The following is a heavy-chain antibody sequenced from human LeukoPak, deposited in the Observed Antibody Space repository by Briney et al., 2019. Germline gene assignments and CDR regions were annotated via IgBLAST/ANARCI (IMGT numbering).Heavy chain of an antibody. CDR2: IVVGSGNA. J-gene: IGHJ4*02. Sequence: AAVKVSCKASGFTFTSSAVQWVRQARGQRLEWIGWIVVGSGNANYAQKFQERVTITRDMSTSTAYMELRSLRSDDTAVYYCARDSYYDFWSGYDYWGQGTLVTVSS. CDR3: ARDSYYDFWSGYDY. D-gene: IGHD3-3*01. V-gene: IGHV1-58*01. CDR1: GFTFTSSA.